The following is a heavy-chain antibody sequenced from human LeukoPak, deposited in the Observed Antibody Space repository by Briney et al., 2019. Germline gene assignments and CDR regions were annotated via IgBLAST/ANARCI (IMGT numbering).Heavy chain of an antibody. CDR2: INPSGGST. CDR1: GYTFTSYY. Sequence: GASVKVSCKASGYTFTSYYMHWVRQAPGQGLEWMGIINPSGGSTSYAQKFQGRVTMTRDTSTSTVYMELSSLRSEDTAVYYCARDSLRSPRLRLQIRLGELFRPKTLNWVDPWGQGTLVTVSS. J-gene: IGHJ5*02. V-gene: IGHV1-46*01. D-gene: IGHD3-16*01. CDR3: ARDSLRSPRLRLQIRLGELFRPKTLNWVDP.